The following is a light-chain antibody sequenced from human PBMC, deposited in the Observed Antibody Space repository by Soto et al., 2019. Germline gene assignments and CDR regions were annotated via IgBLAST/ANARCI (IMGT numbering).Light chain of an antibody. V-gene: IGKV1-39*01. CDR3: QQSYSTPQWT. Sequence: DIQMTQSPSSLYASVGDRVTITCRASQSMSSYLNWYQQKPGKAPKLLIYAASSLQRGVPSMFSASGSGTDFTLTISSLQPEYFATYYCQQSYSTPQWTFGQGTNVEIK. J-gene: IGKJ1*01. CDR2: AAS. CDR1: QSMSSY.